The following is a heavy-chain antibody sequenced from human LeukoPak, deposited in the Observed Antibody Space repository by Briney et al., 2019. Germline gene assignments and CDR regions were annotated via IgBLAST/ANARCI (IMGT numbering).Heavy chain of an antibody. V-gene: IGHV3-23*01. J-gene: IGHJ5*02. CDR2: ISGSGGNT. CDR1: GFTFSSYA. CDR3: AKAPSSGSIRWYDP. Sequence: PGGSLRLSCAASGFTFSSYAMSWVRQAPGKGLEWVSAISGSGGNTYYADSVKGRFTISRDNSKNTLYLQMNSLRAEDTAVYYCAKAPSSGSIRWYDPWGQGSLVTVSS. D-gene: IGHD3-22*01.